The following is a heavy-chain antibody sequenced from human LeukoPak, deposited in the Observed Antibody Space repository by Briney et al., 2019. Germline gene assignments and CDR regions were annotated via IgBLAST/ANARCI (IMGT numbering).Heavy chain of an antibody. Sequence: GASVRVSCKASGGTFSSYAISWVRQAPGQGLEWMGRIIPIFGTASYAQKFRGRVTITTDESTSTAYMELSSLRSEDTAVYYCARDPPYSGYEPSDYWGQGTLVTVSS. D-gene: IGHD5-12*01. CDR2: IIPIFGTA. J-gene: IGHJ4*02. CDR3: ARDPPYSGYEPSDY. CDR1: GGTFSSYA. V-gene: IGHV1-69*05.